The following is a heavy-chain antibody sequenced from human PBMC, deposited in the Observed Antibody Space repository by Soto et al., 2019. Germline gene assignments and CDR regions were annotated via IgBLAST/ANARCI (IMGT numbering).Heavy chain of an antibody. V-gene: IGHV5-51*01. CDR2: IYPGDSDT. Sequence: GESLKISCKGSGYSFTSYWIGWVRQMPGKGLEWMGIIYPGDSDTRYSPSFQGQVTISADKSISTAYLQWSSLKASDTAMYYCARRYKYCSGGSCYYYFDYWGQGTLVTVSS. CDR3: ARRYKYCSGGSCYYYFDY. D-gene: IGHD2-15*01. CDR1: GYSFTSYW. J-gene: IGHJ4*02.